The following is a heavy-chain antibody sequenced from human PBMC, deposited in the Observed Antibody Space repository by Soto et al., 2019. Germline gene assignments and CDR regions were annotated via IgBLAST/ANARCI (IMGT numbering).Heavy chain of an antibody. D-gene: IGHD6-13*01. V-gene: IGHV1-46*01. CDR3: ARDLAAADY. Sequence: VHLVQSGAEVNKPGASVKVPCKASGYIFINYYIHWVRQAPAQGLELIGIINPNRGSTNYAQKFRGRVTMARDTATSTGYMDLSSLRCDDTGVYYCARDLAAADYWGQGTLVTVSS. CDR2: INPNRGST. J-gene: IGHJ4*02. CDR1: GYIFINYY.